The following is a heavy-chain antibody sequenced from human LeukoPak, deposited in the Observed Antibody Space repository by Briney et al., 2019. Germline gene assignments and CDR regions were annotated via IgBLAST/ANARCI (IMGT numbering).Heavy chain of an antibody. CDR1: GYTLTELS. CDR3: ARAAYGDSFFDY. Sequence: ASVKVSCKVSGYTLTELSMHWVRQAPGKGLEWMGGFDPEDGETIYAQKFQGRVTMTEDTSTDTAYMELSSLRSEDTAVYYCARAAYGDSFFDYWGQGTLVTISS. D-gene: IGHD4-17*01. CDR2: FDPEDGET. J-gene: IGHJ4*02. V-gene: IGHV1-24*01.